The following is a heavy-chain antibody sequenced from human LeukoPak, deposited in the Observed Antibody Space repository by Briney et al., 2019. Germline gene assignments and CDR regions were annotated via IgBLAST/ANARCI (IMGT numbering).Heavy chain of an antibody. CDR1: GFTFSSYG. D-gene: IGHD5-18*01. CDR2: IRFDGSNK. CDR3: ASPGDKAMSDAFDI. J-gene: IGHJ3*02. V-gene: IGHV3-30*02. Sequence: GGSLRLSCAASGFTFSSYGMHWVRQAPGKGLEWVAFIRFDGSNKYYTDSVKGRFTISRDNSKNTLYLQMNSLRAEDTAVYYCASPGDKAMSDAFDIWGQGTMVTVSS.